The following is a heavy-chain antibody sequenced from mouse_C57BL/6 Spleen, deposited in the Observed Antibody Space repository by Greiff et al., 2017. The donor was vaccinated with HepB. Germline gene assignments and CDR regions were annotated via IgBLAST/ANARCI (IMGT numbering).Heavy chain of an antibody. J-gene: IGHJ3*01. CDR2: IDPSDSET. CDR1: GYTFTSYW. V-gene: IGHV1-52*01. CDR3: ARPGYYGSSFFAY. D-gene: IGHD1-1*01. Sequence: QVQLQQPGAELVRPGSSVKLSCKASGYTFTSYWMHWVKQRPIQGLEWIGNIDPSDSETHYNQKFKDKATLTVDKSPSTAYMQLSSLTSEDSAVYYCARPGYYGSSFFAYWGQGTLVTVSA.